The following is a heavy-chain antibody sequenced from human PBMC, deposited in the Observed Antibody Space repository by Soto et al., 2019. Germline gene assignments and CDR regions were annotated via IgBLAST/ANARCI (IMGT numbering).Heavy chain of an antibody. D-gene: IGHD3-9*01. CDR2: IIPIFGTA. V-gene: IGHV1-69*13. CDR1: GGTFSSYA. CDR3: AGVCYFLRYFVLSGSMYNGFDP. Sequence: SVKVSCKASGGTFSSYAISWVRQAPGQGLEWMGGIIPIFGTANYAQKFQGRVTITADESTSTAYMELSSLRSEDTAVYYCAGVCYFLRYFVLSGSMYNGFDPWGQGTLVTVSS. J-gene: IGHJ5*02.